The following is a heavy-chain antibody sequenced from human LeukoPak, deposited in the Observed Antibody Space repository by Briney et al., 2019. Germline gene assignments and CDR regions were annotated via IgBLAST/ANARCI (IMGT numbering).Heavy chain of an antibody. V-gene: IGHV4-30-2*01. CDR3: ARGTPTFGGVPSEFDY. J-gene: IGHJ4*02. CDR2: IYHSGST. Sequence: SETLSLTCAVSGVSISSGGYSWSWIRQPPGKGLEWIGYIYHSGSTYYNPSLKSRVTISVDRSKNQFSLKLSSVTAADTAVYYCARGTPTFGGVPSEFDYWGQGTLVTVSS. D-gene: IGHD3-16*01. CDR1: GVSISSGGYS.